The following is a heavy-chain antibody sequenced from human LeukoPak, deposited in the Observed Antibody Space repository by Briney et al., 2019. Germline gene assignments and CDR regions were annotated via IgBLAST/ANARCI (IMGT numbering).Heavy chain of an antibody. CDR2: ICYSGST. V-gene: IGHV4-59*01. D-gene: IGHD4-23*01. CDR1: GGSISSYY. Sequence: SETRSLTCTVSGGSISSYYWSWIRQPPGKGLEWIGYICYSGSTNYNPSLKSRVTISVDTSKNQFSLKLSSVTAADTAVYYCANYGGNSMAYWGQGTLVTVSS. CDR3: ANYGGNSMAY. J-gene: IGHJ4*02.